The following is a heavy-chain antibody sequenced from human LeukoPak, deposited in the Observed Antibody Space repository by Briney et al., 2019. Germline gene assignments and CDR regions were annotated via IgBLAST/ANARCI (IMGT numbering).Heavy chain of an antibody. V-gene: IGHV3-30*18. CDR1: GFTFSTYG. J-gene: IGHJ3*02. CDR3: TKRPQESAFDI. Sequence: HGGSLRLSCAASGFTFSTYGMHWVRQAPGKGLEWVAVISYDGSNEYYADSVKGRFTVSRDNSKNTLHLQMNSLRPEDTAVYYCTKRPQESAFDIWGQGTMVTVSS. CDR2: ISYDGSNE.